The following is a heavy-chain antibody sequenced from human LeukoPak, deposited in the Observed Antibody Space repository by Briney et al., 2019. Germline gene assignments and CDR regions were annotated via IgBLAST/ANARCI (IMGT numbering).Heavy chain of an antibody. CDR3: ARGWDTAFYFDY. J-gene: IGHJ4*02. Sequence: PGGSLRLSCAASGFTFSSYAIHWVPQAPGKGLEWVAVISYDGSNKYYADSVKGRFTISRDNSKKTLYLQMNSLRAEDTAVYYCARGWDTAFYFDYGGQGTLVTVSS. D-gene: IGHD5-18*01. CDR2: ISYDGSNK. CDR1: GFTFSSYA. V-gene: IGHV3-30*04.